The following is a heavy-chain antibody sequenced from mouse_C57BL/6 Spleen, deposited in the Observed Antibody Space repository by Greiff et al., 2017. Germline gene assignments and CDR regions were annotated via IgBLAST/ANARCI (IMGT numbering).Heavy chain of an antibody. Sequence: QVQLQQSGAELVKPGASVKISCKASGYAFSSYWMNWVKQRPGKGLEWIGQIYPGDGDTTSNGKFKGKATLTEDKSSSTAYMQLSMLTAEDAAVYFCARVGRWYFEVWGTGTTVTVSS. CDR3: ARVGRWYFEV. CDR1: GYAFSSYW. CDR2: IYPGDGDT. J-gene: IGHJ1*03. V-gene: IGHV1-80*01.